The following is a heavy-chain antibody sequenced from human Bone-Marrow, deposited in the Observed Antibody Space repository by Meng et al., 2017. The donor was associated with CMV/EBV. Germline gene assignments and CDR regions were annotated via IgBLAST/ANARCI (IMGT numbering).Heavy chain of an antibody. V-gene: IGHV1-18*01. J-gene: IGHJ6*02. D-gene: IGHD3-10*01. CDR1: GYTFTSYG. CDR2: ISAYNGNT. CDR3: ARSRGRYGRYGSGSMRLAQYYYGMDV. Sequence: ASVKVSCKASGYTFTSYGISWVRQAPGQGLEWMGWISAYNGNTNYAQKLQGRVTMTTDTSTSTAYMELSSLRSEDTAVYYCARSRGRYGRYGSGSMRLAQYYYGMDVWDQGTTVTVSS.